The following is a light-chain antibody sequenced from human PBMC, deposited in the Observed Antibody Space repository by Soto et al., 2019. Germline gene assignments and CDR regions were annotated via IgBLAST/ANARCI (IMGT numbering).Light chain of an antibody. Sequence: ETVLTQSPGTLSLSQGERPTLPCRAVQSVSSSSLAWYQQRPGQAPRLLIYGTSSRATGIPDRFSGSGSGTDFTLTISRLEPEDFAVYFCQRYGSSPLITFGQGTRLEIK. CDR3: QRYGSSPLIT. CDR2: GTS. V-gene: IGKV3-20*01. CDR1: QSVSSSS. J-gene: IGKJ5*01.